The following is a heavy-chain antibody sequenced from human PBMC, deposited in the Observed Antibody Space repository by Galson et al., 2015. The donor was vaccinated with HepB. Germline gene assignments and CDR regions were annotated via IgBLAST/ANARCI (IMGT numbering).Heavy chain of an antibody. CDR1: GYSFSNYW. V-gene: IGHV5-51*01. Sequence: QSGAEVKKPGESLKISCKASGYSFSNYWIAWVRQMPGKGLEWMGIIYPGDSPIYSPSFQGHFTISADKSITTAYLQWNNLKASDTAMYFCARKKPLAIFDYWGQGTLVTVSS. J-gene: IGHJ4*02. D-gene: IGHD1-14*01. CDR3: ARKKPLAIFDY. CDR2: IYPGDSP.